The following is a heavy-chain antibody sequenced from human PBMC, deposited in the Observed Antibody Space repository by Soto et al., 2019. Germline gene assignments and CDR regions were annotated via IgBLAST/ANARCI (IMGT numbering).Heavy chain of an antibody. CDR1: GFSLSTSGVG. J-gene: IGHJ4*02. Sequence: QITLKESGPTLVKPTQTLTLTCTFSGFSLSTSGVGVGWIRQPPGKPLEWLALMYWNDNKRYSPSLKSRLTTTEDTSKNQVVLTMTNLDPVDTATYYGAHNLITRVRGVTFDYWGQGTLVTVSS. D-gene: IGHD3-10*01. CDR2: MYWNDNK. V-gene: IGHV2-5*01. CDR3: AHNLITRVRGVTFDY.